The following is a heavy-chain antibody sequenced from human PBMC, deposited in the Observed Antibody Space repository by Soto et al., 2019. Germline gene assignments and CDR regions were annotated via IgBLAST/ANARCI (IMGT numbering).Heavy chain of an antibody. J-gene: IGHJ6*02. CDR1: GGNFSSYA. V-gene: IGHV1-69*13. CDR2: IIPIFGTA. D-gene: IGHD3-3*01. CDR3: ASLSITIFGVVTRGMDV. Sequence: SVKVSCKASGGNFSSYAISWVRQAPGQGLEWMGGIIPIFGTANYAQKFQGRVTITADESTSTAYMELSSLRSEDTAVYYCASLSITIFGVVTRGMDVWGQGTTVTVSS.